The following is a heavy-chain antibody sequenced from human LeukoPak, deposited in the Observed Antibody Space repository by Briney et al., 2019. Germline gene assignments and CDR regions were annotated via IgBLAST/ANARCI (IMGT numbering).Heavy chain of an antibody. CDR1: GFTFSSYA. D-gene: IGHD3-10*01. V-gene: IGHV3-23*01. Sequence: GGSLRLSCAASGFTFSSYAMSWVRQAPGKGLEWVSTISASGSSTYYADSVKGRFTLSRDNSKSTLYLQMNSLRAEDTAVYYCAKSHYYGSGSYDYWGQGTLVTVSS. CDR2: ISASGSST. CDR3: AKSHYYGSGSYDY. J-gene: IGHJ4*02.